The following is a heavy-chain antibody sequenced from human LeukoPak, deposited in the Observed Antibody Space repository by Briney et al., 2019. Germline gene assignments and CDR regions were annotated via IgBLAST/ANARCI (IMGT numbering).Heavy chain of an antibody. CDR3: ARDPPIVVVPAAYGDC. V-gene: IGHV1-2*02. CDR1: GYTFTGYY. D-gene: IGHD2-2*01. Sequence: ASVKVSCKASGYTFTGYYMHWVRQAPGQGLEWMGWINPNSGGTNYAQKFQGRVTMTRDTSISTAYMELSRLRSDDTAVYYCARDPPIVVVPAAYGDCWGQGTLVTVSS. CDR2: INPNSGGT. J-gene: IGHJ4*02.